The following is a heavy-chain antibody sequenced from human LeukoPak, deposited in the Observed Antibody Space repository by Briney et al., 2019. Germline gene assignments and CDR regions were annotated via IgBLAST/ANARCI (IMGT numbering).Heavy chain of an antibody. CDR3: ARRQLVNKSFDY. Sequence: PETLSLTCAVYGGSFSGYYWSWIRQPPGKGLEWIGEINHSGSTNYNPSLKSRVTISVDTSKNQFSLKLSSVTAADTAVYYCARRQLVNKSFDYWGQGTLVTVSS. CDR2: INHSGST. J-gene: IGHJ4*02. CDR1: GGSFSGYY. V-gene: IGHV4-34*01. D-gene: IGHD6-13*01.